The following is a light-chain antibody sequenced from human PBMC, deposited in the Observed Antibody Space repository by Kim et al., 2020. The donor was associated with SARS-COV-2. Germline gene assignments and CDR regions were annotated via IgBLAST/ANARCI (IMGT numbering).Light chain of an antibody. CDR1: SGHSSYA. Sequence: QLVLTQSPSASASLGASVKLTCTLSSGHSSYAIAWHQQQPEKGPRYLMKLNSDGSHSKGDGIPDRFSGSSSGAVRYLTISSLQSEDEADYYCQTWGTGIQGVFGGGTQLTVL. V-gene: IGLV4-69*01. CDR2: LNSDGSH. J-gene: IGLJ3*02. CDR3: QTWGTGIQGV.